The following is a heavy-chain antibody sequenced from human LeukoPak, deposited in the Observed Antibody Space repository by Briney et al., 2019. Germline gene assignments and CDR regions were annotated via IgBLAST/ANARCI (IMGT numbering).Heavy chain of an antibody. Sequence: SETLSLTCAVYGGSFSGYYWSWIRQPPGKGLEWIGEINHSGSTNYNPSLKSRVTISVDTSKNQFSLKLSSVAAADTAVYYCARDKIAVAATFDYWGQGTLVTVSS. V-gene: IGHV4-34*01. CDR3: ARDKIAVAATFDY. CDR2: INHSGST. CDR1: GGSFSGYY. D-gene: IGHD6-19*01. J-gene: IGHJ4*02.